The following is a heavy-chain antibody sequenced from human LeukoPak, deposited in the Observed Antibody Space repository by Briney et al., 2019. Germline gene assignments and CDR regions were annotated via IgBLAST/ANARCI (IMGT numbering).Heavy chain of an antibody. V-gene: IGHV3-33*06. CDR1: GFTFGSYG. Sequence: PGGSLRLSCAASGFTFGSYGMHWVRQAPGKGLEWVAGISYDGSGKYYVDSVKGRFTISRDNSINTVYVQMNSLRAEDTAVYYCVKDTDGTSLSNWFDPWGQGTPLTVSS. J-gene: IGHJ5*02. CDR3: VKDTDGTSLSNWFDP. CDR2: ISYDGSGK. D-gene: IGHD5-24*01.